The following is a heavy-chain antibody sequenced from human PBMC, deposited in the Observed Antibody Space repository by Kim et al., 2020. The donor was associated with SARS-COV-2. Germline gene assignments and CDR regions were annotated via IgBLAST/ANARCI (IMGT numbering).Heavy chain of an antibody. J-gene: IGHJ6*02. D-gene: IGHD3-9*01. CDR1: GFTFSNAW. Sequence: GGSLRLSCAASGFTFSNAWMSWVRQAPGKGLEWVGRIKSKTDGGTTDYAAPVKRRFTISRDDSKNTLYLQMNSLKTEDTAVYYCTTLLRYFDWLAVKYYYYGMDVWGQGTTVTVSS. CDR3: TTLLRYFDWLAVKYYYYGMDV. V-gene: IGHV3-15*01. CDR2: IKSKTDGGTT.